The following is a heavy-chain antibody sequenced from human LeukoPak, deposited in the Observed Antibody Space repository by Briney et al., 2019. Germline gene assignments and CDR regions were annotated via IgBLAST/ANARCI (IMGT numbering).Heavy chain of an antibody. J-gene: IGHJ4*02. CDR1: GFTFNNYG. D-gene: IGHD2-2*01. Sequence: GGSLRLSCAASGFTFNNYGMHWVRQAPGKGLEWVAVISYDGRNKHYPGSVKGRFTISRDISTDTLWLQMDSLRTEDTAVYYCAKGPLRGTAAAIDYWGQGTLVTVSS. V-gene: IGHV3-30*18. CDR2: ISYDGRNK. CDR3: AKGPLRGTAAAIDY.